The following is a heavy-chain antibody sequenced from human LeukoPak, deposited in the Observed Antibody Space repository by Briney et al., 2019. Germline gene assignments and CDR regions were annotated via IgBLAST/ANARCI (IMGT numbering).Heavy chain of an antibody. CDR1: GGSISTNNYY. CDR3: ARGGSLGYSSNWYVFDY. D-gene: IGHD6-13*01. CDR2: IYYGGCT. Sequence: ASETLSLTCTVSGGSISTNNYYWGWIRQPPGEGLEWIGSIYYGGCTYYNPSLKSRVTISVDTSKNQFSLKLSSVTAADTAVYYCARGGSLGYSSNWYVFDYWGQGTLVTVSS. J-gene: IGHJ4*02. V-gene: IGHV4-39*07.